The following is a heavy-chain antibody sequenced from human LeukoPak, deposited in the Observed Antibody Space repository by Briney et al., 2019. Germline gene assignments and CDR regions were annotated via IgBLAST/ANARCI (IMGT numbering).Heavy chain of an antibody. CDR3: ARHWSFTSGFRIDY. V-gene: IGHV4-34*01. CDR2: IYYSGST. J-gene: IGHJ4*02. Sequence: SETLSLTCAVYGGSFSGYYWSWIRQPPGKGLEWIGSIYYSGSTYYNPSLKSRVTISVDTSKNQFSLKLSSVTAADTAVYHCARHWSFTSGFRIDYWGQGTLVTVSS. D-gene: IGHD3-3*01. CDR1: GGSFSGYY.